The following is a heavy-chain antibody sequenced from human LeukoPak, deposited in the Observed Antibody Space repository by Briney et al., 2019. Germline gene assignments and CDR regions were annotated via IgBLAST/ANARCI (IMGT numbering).Heavy chain of an antibody. D-gene: IGHD5-24*01. J-gene: IGHJ3*02. CDR2: ISGDGGST. V-gene: IGHV3-43*02. Sequence: GGSLRLSXAASGFTFDDYAMHWVRQAPGKGMEWVSLISGDGGSTYYADSVKGRFTISRDNSKNSLYLQMNNLRTEDTALYYCAKDLSQRWLQFIGYDAFDIWGQGTMVTVSS. CDR3: AKDLSQRWLQFIGYDAFDI. CDR1: GFTFDDYA.